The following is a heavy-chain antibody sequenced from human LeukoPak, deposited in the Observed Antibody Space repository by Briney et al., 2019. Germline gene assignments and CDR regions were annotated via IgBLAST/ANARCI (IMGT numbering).Heavy chain of an antibody. V-gene: IGHV4-34*01. CDR2: INHSGST. Sequence: SSETLSLTCAAYGGSFSGYYWSWIRQPPGKGLEWIGEINHSGSTNYNPSLKSRVTISVDTSKNQFSLKLSSVTAADTAVYYCARGGRDGYNFQDYWGQGTLVTVSS. J-gene: IGHJ4*02. CDR3: ARGGRDGYNFQDY. CDR1: GGSFSGYY. D-gene: IGHD5-24*01.